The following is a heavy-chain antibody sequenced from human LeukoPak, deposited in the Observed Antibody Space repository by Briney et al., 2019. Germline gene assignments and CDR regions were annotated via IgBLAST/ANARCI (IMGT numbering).Heavy chain of an antibody. V-gene: IGHV1-46*01. CDR1: GYTFTSYY. D-gene: IGHD6-13*01. J-gene: IGHJ6*02. CDR2: INPSGGST. CDR3: AREAAAGPLADYYYGMDV. Sequence: ASVKVSCKASGYTFTSYYMHWVRQAPGQGLEWMGIINPSGGSTSYAQKFQGRVTMTRDTSTSTVYMELSSLRSEDTAVYYCAREAAAGPLADYYYGMDVWGQGTTVTVSS.